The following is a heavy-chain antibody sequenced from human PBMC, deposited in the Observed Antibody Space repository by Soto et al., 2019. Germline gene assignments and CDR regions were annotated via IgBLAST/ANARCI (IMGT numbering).Heavy chain of an antibody. CDR2: IIPVLGVT. CDR3: ARRRYCGVDCYTQYYCGMDV. D-gene: IGHD2-21*02. V-gene: IGHV1-69*02. J-gene: IGHJ6*02. CDR1: GDTFSSYT. Sequence: QVQLVQSGPEVKKPGSSVRISCRSGGDTFSSYTVSWVRQTPGQGLEWMGRIIPVLGVTNYSRKFKGRMTITADKSKTTAQMELSSLKSEDTARYYGARRRYCGVDCYTQYYCGMDVWGQGTSVIVSS.